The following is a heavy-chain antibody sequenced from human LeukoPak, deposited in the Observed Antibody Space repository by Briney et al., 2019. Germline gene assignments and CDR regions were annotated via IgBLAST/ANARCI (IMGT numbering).Heavy chain of an antibody. CDR3: ASAPSYCSGGSCSTYYYYYGMDV. D-gene: IGHD2-15*01. CDR1: GYTFTSYY. J-gene: IGHJ6*02. Sequence: ASVKVSCTASGYTFTSYYMHWVRQAPGQGLEWMGIINPSGGSTSYAQKFQGRVTMTRDTSTSTVYMELSSLRSEDTAVYYCASAPSYCSGGSCSTYYYYYGMDVWGQGTTVTVSS. CDR2: INPSGGST. V-gene: IGHV1-46*01.